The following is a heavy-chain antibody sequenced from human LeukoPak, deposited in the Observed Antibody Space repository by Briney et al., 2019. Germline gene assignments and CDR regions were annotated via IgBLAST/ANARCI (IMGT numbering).Heavy chain of an antibody. D-gene: IGHD2-2*01. CDR3: ARSCSSTSCYDPLNYYYYMDV. CDR2: INPNSGGT. J-gene: IGHJ6*03. Sequence: EASVKVSCKASGYTFTGYYIHWVRQAPGQGLEWMGWINPNSGGTNYAQKFQGRVTMTRDTSISTAYMELSRLISDDTAVYYCARSCSSTSCYDPLNYYYYMDVWGKGTTVTVSS. V-gene: IGHV1-2*02. CDR1: GYTFTGYY.